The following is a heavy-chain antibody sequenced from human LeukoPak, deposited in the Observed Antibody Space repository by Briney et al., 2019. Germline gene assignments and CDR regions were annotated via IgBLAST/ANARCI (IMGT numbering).Heavy chain of an antibody. CDR2: IYYSGST. V-gene: IGHV4-59*01. Sequence: SETLSLTCTVSGGSISSYHWSWIRQPPGKGLEWIGYIYYSGSTNYNPSLKSRVTISVDTSKNQFSLKLSSVTAADTAVYYCARAQVLLWFGEGPYYFDYWGQGTLVTVSP. CDR1: GGSISSYH. CDR3: ARAQVLLWFGEGPYYFDY. J-gene: IGHJ4*02. D-gene: IGHD3-10*01.